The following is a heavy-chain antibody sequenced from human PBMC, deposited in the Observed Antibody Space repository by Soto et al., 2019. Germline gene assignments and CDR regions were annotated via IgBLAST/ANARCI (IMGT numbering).Heavy chain of an antibody. J-gene: IGHJ5*02. CDR3: AREGRFSIFGVVIPFHP. D-gene: IGHD3-3*01. CDR2: ISAYNVNS. CDR1: GYTFTSYG. V-gene: IGHV1-18*04. Sequence: QVQLVQSGAEVKKPGASVKVSCKASGYTFTSYGISWVRQAPGQGLEGIGWISAYNVNSNYAQKLQCIVTMTTDTSTSTAYMELRSLRSDDTAVYYCAREGRFSIFGVVIPFHPWGHGTLVTVSS.